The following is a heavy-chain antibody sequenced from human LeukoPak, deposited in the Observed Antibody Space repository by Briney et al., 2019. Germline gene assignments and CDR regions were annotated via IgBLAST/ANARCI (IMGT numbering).Heavy chain of an antibody. V-gene: IGHV4-34*01. CDR3: ARSHYDFWSGYM. D-gene: IGHD3-3*01. Sequence: SETLSLTCAVYGGSFSGYYWSWIRQPPGKGLEWIGEINHSGSTNYNPSLKSRVTISVDTSKNQFSLKLSSVTAADTAVYYCARSHYDFWSGYMWGQGTLVTVSS. CDR1: GGSFSGYY. J-gene: IGHJ4*02. CDR2: INHSGST.